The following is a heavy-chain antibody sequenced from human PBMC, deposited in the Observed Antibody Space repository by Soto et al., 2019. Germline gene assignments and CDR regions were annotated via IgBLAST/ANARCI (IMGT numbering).Heavy chain of an antibody. V-gene: IGHV4-31*03. Sequence: TSETLSLTCTVSGGSISSGGYYWSGIRQHPGKGLEWIGYIYYSGSTYYNPSLKSRVTISVDTSKNRFSLKLSSVTVADTAVYYCASNRRPDTAMAYWGQGTLVTVSS. CDR3: ASNRRPDTAMAY. CDR2: IYYSGST. J-gene: IGHJ4*02. CDR1: GGSISSGGYY. D-gene: IGHD5-18*01.